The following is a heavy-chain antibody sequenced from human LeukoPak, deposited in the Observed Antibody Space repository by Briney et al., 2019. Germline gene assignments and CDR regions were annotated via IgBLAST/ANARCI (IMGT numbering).Heavy chain of an antibody. CDR3: ARGAGYDYVWKSYRYYDF. D-gene: IGHD3-16*02. V-gene: IGHV1-18*01. J-gene: IGHJ4*02. Sequence: ASVKVSCKASGYTFTNYGVSWVRQAPGQGLAWMGWITFDNGNTHYAQNFQGRVTMTTDTSTSTVYMELRSLRSDDTAVYYCARGAGYDYVWKSYRYYDFWGQGTLVTVSS. CDR1: GYTFTNYG. CDR2: ITFDNGNT.